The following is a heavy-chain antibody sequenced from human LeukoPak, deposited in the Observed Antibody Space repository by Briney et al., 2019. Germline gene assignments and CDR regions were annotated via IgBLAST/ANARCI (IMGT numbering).Heavy chain of an antibody. J-gene: IGHJ4*02. CDR1: GFTFSSYW. CDR2: INSDGSST. Sequence: GESLRLSCAASGFTFSSYWMHWVRQAPGKGLVWVSRINSDGSSTSYADSVKGRFTISRDNAKNTLYLQMNSLRVEDTAVYYCARGGSLGKFDYWGQGTLVTVSS. D-gene: IGHD7-27*01. CDR3: ARGGSLGKFDY. V-gene: IGHV3-74*01.